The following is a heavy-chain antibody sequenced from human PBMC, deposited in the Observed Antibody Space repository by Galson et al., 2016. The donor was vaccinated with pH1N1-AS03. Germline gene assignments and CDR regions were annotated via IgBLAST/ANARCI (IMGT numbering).Heavy chain of an antibody. Sequence: SLRLSCAASGFTFSNYGMHWVRQAPGKGLEWVSFIWYDGSNKYYRDSVQGRFTISRDNSKNTVYLQMNSLRDEDTALYYCAKDCPPFVPTPGPYHSDDWGQGTLVTVSS. CDR3: AKDCPPFVPTPGPYHSDD. CDR2: IWYDGSNK. J-gene: IGHJ4*02. D-gene: IGHD2-2*01. V-gene: IGHV3-30*02. CDR1: GFTFSNYG.